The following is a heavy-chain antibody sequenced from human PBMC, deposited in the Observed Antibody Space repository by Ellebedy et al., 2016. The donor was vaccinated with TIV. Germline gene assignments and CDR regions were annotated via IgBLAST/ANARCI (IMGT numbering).Heavy chain of an antibody. CDR1: GFTFSSYW. Sequence: PGGSLRLSCAASGFTFSSYWMTWVRQAPGKGPEWVAFIKQDGSEKHYVESARGRFTISRDNAKNSLFLQMNGLRVEDTAVYYCARGSGWVSDYWGQGTLVTVSS. J-gene: IGHJ4*02. CDR2: IKQDGSEK. V-gene: IGHV3-7*01. CDR3: ARGSGWVSDY. D-gene: IGHD6-19*01.